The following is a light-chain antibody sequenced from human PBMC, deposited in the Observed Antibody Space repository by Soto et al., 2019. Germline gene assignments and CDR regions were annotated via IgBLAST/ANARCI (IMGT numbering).Light chain of an antibody. CDR2: DAS. CDR3: QRRSNLPPVT. CDR1: QSINRH. Sequence: EIVLTQSPATLSLSPGERATLSCRASQSINRHLAWYRQKPGQAPRLLIYDASNRATGIPARFSGSGSGTDFALTISSLEPEDFGVYSCQRRSNLPPVTFGGGTKVEIK. J-gene: IGKJ4*01. V-gene: IGKV3-11*01.